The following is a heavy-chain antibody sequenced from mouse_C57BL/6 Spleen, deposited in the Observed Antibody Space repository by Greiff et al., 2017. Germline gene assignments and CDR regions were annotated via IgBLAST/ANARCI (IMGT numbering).Heavy chain of an antibody. CDR3: ERAAGYGPWLAY. Sequence: QVQLQQPGAELVRPGSSVKLSCKASGYTFTSYWMHWVKQRPIQGLEWIGNIDPSDGETHYNPKFKDKATLTVDKSSSTAYLQLSSLTSEDSAVXDCERAAGYGPWLAYWGQGTLVTVSA. CDR1: GYTFTSYW. CDR2: IDPSDGET. V-gene: IGHV1-52*01. J-gene: IGHJ3*01. D-gene: IGHD1-1*02.